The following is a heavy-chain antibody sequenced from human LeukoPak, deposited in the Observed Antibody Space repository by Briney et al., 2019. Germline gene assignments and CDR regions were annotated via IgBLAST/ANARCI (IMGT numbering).Heavy chain of an antibody. CDR1: GHTFISYD. Sequence: ASVKVSCKASGHTFISYDISWVRQAPGQGLEWMGWIDPKSGATNYAQKFQGRVTLTSDTSITTVYMELSSLRSDDTAVYYCARDRPGYSSWFDPWGQGTLVTVSS. CDR3: ARDRPGYSSWFDP. J-gene: IGHJ5*02. CDR2: IDPKSGAT. D-gene: IGHD6-19*01. V-gene: IGHV1-2*02.